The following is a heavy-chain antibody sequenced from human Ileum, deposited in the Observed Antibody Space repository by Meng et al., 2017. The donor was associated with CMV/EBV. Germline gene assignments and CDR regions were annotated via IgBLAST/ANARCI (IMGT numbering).Heavy chain of an antibody. J-gene: IGHJ5*02. CDR3: ASHSGA. CDR1: GLTFSNYA. D-gene: IGHD1-26*01. CDR2: ISGSGSGT. Sequence: GESLKISCVTSGLTFSNYAMSWVRQGPGKGLEWVSTISGSGSGTYYADSVQGRFTISRDNAKSSLYLQLNSLRADDTAMYYCASHSGAWGRGTLVTVSS. V-gene: IGHV3-23*01.